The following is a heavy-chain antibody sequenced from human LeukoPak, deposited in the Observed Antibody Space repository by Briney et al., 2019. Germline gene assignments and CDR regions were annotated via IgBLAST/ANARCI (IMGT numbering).Heavy chain of an antibody. CDR3: AKDKLHSGYDFPRDLNWFDP. Sequence: PGGSLRLSCAASGFTFSSYAMHWVRQAPGKGLEWVAVISYDGSNKYYADSVKGRFTISRDNSKNTLYLQMNSLRAEDTAVYYCAKDKLHSGYDFPRDLNWFDPWGQGTLVAVSS. D-gene: IGHD5-12*01. CDR2: ISYDGSNK. V-gene: IGHV3-30*04. J-gene: IGHJ5*02. CDR1: GFTFSSYA.